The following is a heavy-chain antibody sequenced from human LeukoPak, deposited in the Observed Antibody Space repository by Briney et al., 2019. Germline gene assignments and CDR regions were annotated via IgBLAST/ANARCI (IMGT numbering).Heavy chain of an antibody. CDR2: INHSGST. V-gene: IGHV4-34*01. Sequence: SGTLSLTCAVYGGSFSGYYWSWIRQPPGKGLEWIGEINHSGSTKYNPSLKSRVTISVDTSKNQFSLKLSSVTAADTAVDYCARVAYVVVTAMGEGWFDPWGQGTLVTVSS. CDR3: ARVAYVVVTAMGEGWFDP. D-gene: IGHD2-21*02. J-gene: IGHJ5*02. CDR1: GGSFSGYY.